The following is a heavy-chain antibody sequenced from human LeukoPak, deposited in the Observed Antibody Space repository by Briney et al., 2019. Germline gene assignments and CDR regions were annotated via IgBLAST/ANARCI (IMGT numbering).Heavy chain of an antibody. CDR1: EYIFTGYY. D-gene: IGHD1-26*01. V-gene: IGHV1-2*06. Sequence: ASVKVSCEASEYIFTGYYMHWVRQAPGQGLEWIGRINPNNGATNYAQKFQGRVTITGDTSINTAYMELSSLRSDDTAVYYCTRESGSYHGNDYWGQGTLVTVSS. J-gene: IGHJ4*02. CDR2: INPNNGAT. CDR3: TRESGSYHGNDY.